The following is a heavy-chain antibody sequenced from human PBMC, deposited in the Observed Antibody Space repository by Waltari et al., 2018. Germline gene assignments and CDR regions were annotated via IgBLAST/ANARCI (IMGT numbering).Heavy chain of an antibody. CDR3: VRSHCIGDSCFRYFDS. J-gene: IGHJ4*02. CDR2: ISSSSSYI. CDR1: GFTFSSYS. V-gene: IGHV3-21*01. Sequence: EVQLVESGGGLVKPGGSLRLSCAASGFTFSSYSMNWVRQAPGKGLEWVSSISSSSSYIYYADSVKGRFTISRDNAKNSLYLQMNSLRAEDTAVYYCVRSHCIGDSCFRYFDSWGQGTLVTVSS. D-gene: IGHD2-15*01.